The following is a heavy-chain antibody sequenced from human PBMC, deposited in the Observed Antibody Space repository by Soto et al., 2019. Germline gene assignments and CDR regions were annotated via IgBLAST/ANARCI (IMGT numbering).Heavy chain of an antibody. CDR3: ARAKEVGVVIYYMDV. V-gene: IGHV3-21*04. Sequence: GGSLRLSCAASGFTFSSYSMNWVRQAPGKGLEWVSSISSSSSYIYYADSVKGRFTISRDNAKNSLYLQMNSLRAEDTALYHCARAKEVGVVIYYMDVWGKGTTVTVSS. J-gene: IGHJ6*03. D-gene: IGHD3-3*01. CDR1: GFTFSSYS. CDR2: ISSSSSYI.